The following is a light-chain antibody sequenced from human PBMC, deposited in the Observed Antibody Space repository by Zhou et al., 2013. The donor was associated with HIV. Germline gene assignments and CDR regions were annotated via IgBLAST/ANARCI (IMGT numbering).Light chain of an antibody. Sequence: DIQMTQSPSTLSTSVGERVTITCRASQSVGDWLAWFQQRPGKAPKVVIYDASILETGVPSRFSGSGSGTDFTVTISSLQPEDIGTYYCQQSDSLPPSFGGGTKVEIK. CDR2: DAS. V-gene: IGKV1-33*01. CDR1: QSVGDW. CDR3: QQSDSLPPS. J-gene: IGKJ4*01.